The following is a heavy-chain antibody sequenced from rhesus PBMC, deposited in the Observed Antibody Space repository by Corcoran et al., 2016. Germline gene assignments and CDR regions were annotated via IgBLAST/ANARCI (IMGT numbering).Heavy chain of an antibody. V-gene: IGHV4-80*01. CDR2: FNGKSGST. CDR1: GVAISAYW. CDR3: ARDGSSGIAAAAFFDY. D-gene: IGHD6-31*01. J-gene: IGHJ4*01. Sequence: QVQLLESGPGLVKPSETLSLTCAVYGVAISAYWWTWIRPPPGKGLEYIVEFNGKSGSTSYNPSLKSRVTFSKDTSKNQFSLKLSSVTAADTAVYYCARDGSSGIAAAAFFDYWGQGVLVTVSS.